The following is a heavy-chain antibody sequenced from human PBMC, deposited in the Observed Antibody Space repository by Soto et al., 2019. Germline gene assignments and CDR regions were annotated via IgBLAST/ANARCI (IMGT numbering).Heavy chain of an antibody. V-gene: IGHV3-7*01. CDR2: IKEDGTTN. CDR1: GFTFSNYW. CDR3: ARALGGAAAV. Sequence: PGGSLRLSCAASGFTFSNYWMHWVRQAPGKGLEWVANIKEDGTTNYYVDSVKGRFTISRDNTKNSLYLQMSGLRADDTAVYYCARALGGAAAVWGQGTLVTVSS. J-gene: IGHJ4*02. D-gene: IGHD3-16*01.